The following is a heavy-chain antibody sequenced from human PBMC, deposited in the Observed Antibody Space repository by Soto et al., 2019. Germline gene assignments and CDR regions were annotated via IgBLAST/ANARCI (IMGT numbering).Heavy chain of an antibody. V-gene: IGHV1-8*01. CDR1: GYTFTSYD. D-gene: IGHD3-10*01. CDR3: ARGGYYYGSGSYSENDY. Sequence: QVQLVQSGAEVKKPGASVKVSCKASGYTFTSYDINWVRQATGQGLEWMGWMNPNSGNTGYAQKFQGRVTMTRNTSISTAYMELSSLRSEDTAVSYCARGGYYYGSGSYSENDYWGQGTLVTVSS. CDR2: MNPNSGNT. J-gene: IGHJ4*02.